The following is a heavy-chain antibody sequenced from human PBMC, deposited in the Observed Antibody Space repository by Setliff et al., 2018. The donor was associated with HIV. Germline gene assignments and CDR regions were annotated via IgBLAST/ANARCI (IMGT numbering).Heavy chain of an antibody. J-gene: IGHJ4*02. CDR1: GFTFSSYA. CDR3: AKAYCSTTTCPFDN. V-gene: IGHV3-30*04. Sequence: LRLSCAASGFTFSSYAMHWVRQAPGKGLEWVAVISYDESKKYYADSVKGRFTISRDYSKNTLYLQMNSLRAEDAAVYYCAKAYCSTTTCPFDNWGQGTLVTVSS. CDR2: ISYDESKK. D-gene: IGHD2-2*01.